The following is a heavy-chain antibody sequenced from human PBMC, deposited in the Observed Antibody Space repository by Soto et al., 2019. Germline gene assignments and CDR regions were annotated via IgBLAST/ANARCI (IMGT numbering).Heavy chain of an antibody. Sequence: ASVKVSCKVSGYTLTELSMHWVRQAPGKGLEWMGGFDPEDGETIYAQKFQGRVTMTEDTSTDTAYMELSSLRSEDTAVYYCATVHYDILTGYPPAYYFDYWGQGTLVTVSS. CDR2: FDPEDGET. V-gene: IGHV1-24*01. CDR1: GYTLTELS. J-gene: IGHJ4*02. D-gene: IGHD3-9*01. CDR3: ATVHYDILTGYPPAYYFDY.